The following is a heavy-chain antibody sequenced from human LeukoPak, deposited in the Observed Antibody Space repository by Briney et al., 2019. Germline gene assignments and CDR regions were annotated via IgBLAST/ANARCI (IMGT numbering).Heavy chain of an antibody. Sequence: PGGSLRLSCAASGFTFSSYAMSWVRQAPGKGLEWVSAISGSGGSTYYADSVKGRFTISRDNSKNTLYLQMNSLRAEDTAVYFCARGGVDYYGSGTYYLMYYLDYWGQGALVTVSS. CDR1: GFTFSSYA. CDR3: ARGGVDYYGSGTYYLMYYLDY. CDR2: ISGSGGST. D-gene: IGHD3-10*01. V-gene: IGHV3-23*01. J-gene: IGHJ4*02.